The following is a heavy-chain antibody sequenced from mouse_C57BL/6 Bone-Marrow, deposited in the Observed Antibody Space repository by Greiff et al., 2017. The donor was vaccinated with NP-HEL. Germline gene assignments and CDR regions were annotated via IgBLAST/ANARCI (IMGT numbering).Heavy chain of an antibody. CDR1: GFTFSSYA. Sequence: EVQLVESGGGLVKPGGSLKLSCAASGFTFSSYAMSWVRQTPEKRLEWVATISDGGSYTYYPDNVKGRFTISRDNAKNNLYLQMSHLKSEDTAMYYCARDKIGLGRAYWGQGTLVTVSA. J-gene: IGHJ3*01. D-gene: IGHD4-1*01. V-gene: IGHV5-4*01. CDR3: ARDKIGLGRAY. CDR2: ISDGGSYT.